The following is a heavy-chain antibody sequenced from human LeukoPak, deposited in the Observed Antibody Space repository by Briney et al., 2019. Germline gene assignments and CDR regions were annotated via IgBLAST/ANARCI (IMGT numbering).Heavy chain of an antibody. CDR2: ISSSSSYI. Sequence: GGSLRLSCAASGFTFSSYSMTWVRQAPGKGLEWVSSISSSSSYIYYADSVKGRFTISRDNAKNSLYLQMNSLRAEDTAVYYCARERHYYDSSGDFDYWGQGTLVTVSS. J-gene: IGHJ4*02. CDR3: ARERHYYDSSGDFDY. CDR1: GFTFSSYS. D-gene: IGHD3-22*01. V-gene: IGHV3-21*01.